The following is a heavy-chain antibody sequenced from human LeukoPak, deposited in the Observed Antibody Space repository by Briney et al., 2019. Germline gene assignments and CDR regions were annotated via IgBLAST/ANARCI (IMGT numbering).Heavy chain of an antibody. Sequence: SETLSLTCAVFGGSLSGYYWSWIRQPPGKGLEWIAEINRSGSPNYNPSPKSRVPISVDTPKNQFSLKLSSVTAADTAVYYCARGPADYNKLKPGGRDGYKYKSERTPFDYWGQGTLVTVSS. CDR3: ARGPADYNKLKPGGRDGYKYKSERTPFDY. V-gene: IGHV4-34*01. J-gene: IGHJ4*02. CDR2: INRSGSP. CDR1: GGSLSGYY. D-gene: IGHD5-24*01.